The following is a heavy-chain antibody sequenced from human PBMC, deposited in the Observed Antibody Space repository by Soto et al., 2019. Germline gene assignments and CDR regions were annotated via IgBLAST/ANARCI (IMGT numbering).Heavy chain of an antibody. CDR2: INYNSGSV. J-gene: IGHJ4*02. D-gene: IGHD6-13*01. CDR1: GFTFDVYA. CDR3: AKGISLRGWVYLVVEY. V-gene: IGHV3-9*01. Sequence: EVQLVESGGGWVQPGRSLRLSCAASGFTFDVYAMHWVRQAPGKGLEWVSGINYNSGSVGYADSVKGRFTISRDNAKNYLDLQMNSLRAEDTAVYYCAKGISLRGWVYLVVEYWGQGTLVTVSP.